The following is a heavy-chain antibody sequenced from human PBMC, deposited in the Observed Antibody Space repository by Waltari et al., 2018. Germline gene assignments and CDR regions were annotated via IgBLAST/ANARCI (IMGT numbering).Heavy chain of an antibody. CDR3: ASWGSYRQPNDY. J-gene: IGHJ4*02. CDR2: IRYDGSNK. D-gene: IGHD3-16*02. Sequence: QVQLVESGGGVVQPGGSVRLSCAASGFTFSSYGMPWVRQAPGKGLEWVAFIRYDGSNKYYADSVKGRFTISRDNSKNTLYLQMNSLRAEDTAVYYCASWGSYRQPNDYWGQGTLVTVSS. CDR1: GFTFSSYG. V-gene: IGHV3-30*02.